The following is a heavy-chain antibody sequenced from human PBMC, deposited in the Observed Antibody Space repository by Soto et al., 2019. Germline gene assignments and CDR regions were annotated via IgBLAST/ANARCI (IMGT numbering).Heavy chain of an antibody. J-gene: IGHJ4*02. CDR1: GFTFSSYW. Sequence: EVQLVESGGGLVQPGGSLRLSCAASGFTFSSYWMSWVRQAPGKGLEWVANIKQDGSEKYYVDSVKGRFTISRDNAKNSLYLQMNSLRAEDTAVYYCARDGIAVAGSFDYWGQGTLVTVSS. CDR2: IKQDGSEK. V-gene: IGHV3-7*03. D-gene: IGHD6-19*01. CDR3: ARDGIAVAGSFDY.